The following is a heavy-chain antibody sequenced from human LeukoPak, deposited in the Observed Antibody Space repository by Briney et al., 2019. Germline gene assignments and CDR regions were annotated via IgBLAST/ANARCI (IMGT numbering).Heavy chain of an antibody. D-gene: IGHD6-13*01. CDR1: GSTFSSYS. CDR2: ISSSSSYI. J-gene: IGHJ4*02. CDR3: ARDQMAAAAALDY. V-gene: IGHV3-21*01. Sequence: GGSLRLSCAASGSTFSSYSMNWVRQAPGKGLEWVSSISSSSSYIYYADSVKGRFTISRDNAKNSLYLQMNSLRAEDTAVYYCARDQMAAAAALDYWGQGTLVTVSS.